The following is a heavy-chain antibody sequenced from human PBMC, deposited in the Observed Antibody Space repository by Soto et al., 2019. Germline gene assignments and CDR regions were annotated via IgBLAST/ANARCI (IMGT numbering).Heavy chain of an antibody. CDR1: GFTFSSYW. V-gene: IGHV3-7*05. CDR2: IKQDGSEK. D-gene: IGHD6-13*01. Sequence: EVQLVEAGGGLVQPGGSLRLSCAASGFTFSSYWMSWVRQAPGKGLEWVANIKQDGSEKYYVDSVEGRFTISRDNAKNSLYLQMGSLRPDDTAVYYCASAEAGRNEADYWGQGTLVTVSS. J-gene: IGHJ4*02. CDR3: ASAEAGRNEADY.